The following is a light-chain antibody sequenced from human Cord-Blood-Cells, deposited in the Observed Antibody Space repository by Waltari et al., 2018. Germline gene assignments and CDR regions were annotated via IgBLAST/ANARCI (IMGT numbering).Light chain of an antibody. V-gene: IGLV2-14*03. J-gene: IGLJ2*01. Sequence: QSALTQPASVSGSPAQSITISCTGTSRDVGGYHYVSWYQHHPGKAPKLMIYDVSKRPSGVSNRFSGSKSGNTASLTISGLQAEDEADYYCSSYTSSSTLVFGGGTKLTVL. CDR1: SRDVGGYHY. CDR2: DVS. CDR3: SSYTSSSTLV.